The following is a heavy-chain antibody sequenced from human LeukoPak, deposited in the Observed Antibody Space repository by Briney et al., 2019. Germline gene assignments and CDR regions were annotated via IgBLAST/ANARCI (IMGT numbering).Heavy chain of an antibody. Sequence: GGSLRLSCVAAGFTFNAYAMSWVRKRPGKGPEWVTMISSSCDASYYAEFVKHRLSISGDNANTALYLQINDKSGDDATIYYGAKDPRAMGRYFFDDWGQGSLVIVSS. CDR1: GFTFNAYA. D-gene: IGHD3-16*01. J-gene: IGHJ4*01. CDR2: ISSSCDAS. V-gene: IGHV3-23*01. CDR3: AKDPRAMGRYFFDD.